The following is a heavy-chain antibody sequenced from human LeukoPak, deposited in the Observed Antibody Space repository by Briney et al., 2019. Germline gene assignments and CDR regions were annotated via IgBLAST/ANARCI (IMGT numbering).Heavy chain of an antibody. D-gene: IGHD6-13*01. CDR3: ARDRGSYSSSPDN. V-gene: IGHV3-33*01. J-gene: IGHJ6*02. Sequence: GRSLRLSCAASGFTFSSYGMHWVRQAPGKGLEWVAVIWYDGSNKYYADSVKGRFTISRDNSKNTLYLQMNSLRAEDTAVYYCARDRGSYSSSPDNWGQGTTVTVSS. CDR2: IWYDGSNK. CDR1: GFTFSSYG.